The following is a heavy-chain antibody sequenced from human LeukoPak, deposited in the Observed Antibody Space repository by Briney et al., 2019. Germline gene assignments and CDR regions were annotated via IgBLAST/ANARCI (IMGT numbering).Heavy chain of an antibody. D-gene: IGHD6-19*01. V-gene: IGHV1-2*02. CDR2: INPNIGAT. CDR1: GYTLTGYY. J-gene: IGHJ4*02. CDR3: ARDRVGSGWPRPYYFEV. Sequence: ASVKVSCKASGYTLTGYYLHWVCQAPGQGLEWMGWINPNIGATHSAQKFQGRITMTRDTSISTAYMDLSRLRSDDTAVYYCARDRVGSGWPRPYYFEVWGQGTLVTVSS.